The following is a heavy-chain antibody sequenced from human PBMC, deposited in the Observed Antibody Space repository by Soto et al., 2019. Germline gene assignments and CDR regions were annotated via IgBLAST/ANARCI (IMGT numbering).Heavy chain of an antibody. Sequence: GASVKVSCKASGYTFTSYGISWVRQAPGQGLEWMGWISAYNGNTNYAQKLQGRVTMTTDTSTSTAYMELRSLRSDDTAVYYCARVKVNRVVPAAIKPYDAFDLWGQGTMVTVSS. CDR3: ARVKVNRVVPAAIKPYDAFDL. CDR1: GYTFTSYG. D-gene: IGHD2-2*01. CDR2: ISAYNGNT. V-gene: IGHV1-18*01. J-gene: IGHJ3*01.